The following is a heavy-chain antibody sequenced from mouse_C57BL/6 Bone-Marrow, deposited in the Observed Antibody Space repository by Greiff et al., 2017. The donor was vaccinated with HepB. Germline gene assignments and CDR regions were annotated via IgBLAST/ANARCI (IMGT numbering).Heavy chain of an antibody. CDR1: GYSITSGYY. V-gene: IGHV3-6*01. J-gene: IGHJ4*01. D-gene: IGHD2-4*01. Sequence: ESGPGLVKPSQSLSLTCSVTGYSITSGYYWNWIRQFPGNKLEWMGYISYDGSNNYNPSLKNRISITRDTSKNQFFLKLNSVTTEDTATYYCARRGYYDYDVGGYYYAMDYWGQGTSVTVSS. CDR2: ISYDGSN. CDR3: ARRGYYDYDVGGYYYAMDY.